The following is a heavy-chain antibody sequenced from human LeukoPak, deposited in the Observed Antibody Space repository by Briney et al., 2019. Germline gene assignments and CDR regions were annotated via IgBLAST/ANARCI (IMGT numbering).Heavy chain of an antibody. J-gene: IGHJ6*03. CDR1: GFSLSTSGVG. CDR3: ARQTPPDELRYFDWFSPPASYYMDV. V-gene: IGHV4-39*01. CDR2: IYYSGST. D-gene: IGHD3-9*01. Sequence: SGPTLVNPTQTLTLTCTFSGFSLSTSGVGVGWIRQPPGKALEWIGSIYYSGSTYYNPSLKSRVTISVDTSKNQFSLKLSSVTAADTAVYYCARQTPPDELRYFDWFSPPASYYMDVWGKGTTVTISS.